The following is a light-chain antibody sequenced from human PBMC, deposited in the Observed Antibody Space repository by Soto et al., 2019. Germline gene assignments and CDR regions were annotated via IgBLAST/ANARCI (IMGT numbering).Light chain of an antibody. Sequence: QSVLTQPPSASGTPGQSVTISCSGSTSNIGNNLVYWYQQVPGTAPKLLIYANSQRPSGVPDRFSGSKSGTSASLAISGLRSEDEAAYYCVAWDDSLRCAVFGGGTQLTVL. CDR1: TSNIGNNL. J-gene: IGLJ7*01. V-gene: IGLV1-47*01. CDR2: ANS. CDR3: VAWDDSLRCAV.